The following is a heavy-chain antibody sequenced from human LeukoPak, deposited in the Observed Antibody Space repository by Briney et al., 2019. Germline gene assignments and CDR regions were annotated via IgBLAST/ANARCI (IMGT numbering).Heavy chain of an antibody. J-gene: IGHJ5*02. Sequence: GGSLRLSCAASGFTSSSYAMSWVRQAPGKGLEWVSAISGSGGSTYYADSVKGRFTISRDNSKNTLYLQMNSLRAEDTAVYYCAKDALIVVVVAARYNWFDPWGQGTLVTVSS. D-gene: IGHD2-15*01. V-gene: IGHV3-23*01. CDR3: AKDALIVVVVAARYNWFDP. CDR1: GFTSSSYA. CDR2: ISGSGGST.